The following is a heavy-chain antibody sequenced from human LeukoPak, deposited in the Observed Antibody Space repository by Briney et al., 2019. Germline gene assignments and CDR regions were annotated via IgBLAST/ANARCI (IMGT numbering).Heavy chain of an antibody. D-gene: IGHD5-18*01. J-gene: IGHJ4*02. CDR2: INHSGST. CDR1: GGSFSGYY. V-gene: IGHV4-34*01. Sequence: PSETLSLTCAVYGGSFSGYYWSWIRQPPGKGLEWIGEINHSGSTNYNPSLKSRVTISVDTSKNQFSLKLSSVTAADTAVYYCASHRVGTAMVATFDYWGQGTLVTVSS. CDR3: ASHRVGTAMVATFDY.